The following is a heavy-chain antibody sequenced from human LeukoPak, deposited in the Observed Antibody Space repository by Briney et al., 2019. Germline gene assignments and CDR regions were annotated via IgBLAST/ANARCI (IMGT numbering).Heavy chain of an antibody. J-gene: IGHJ4*02. CDR1: GFTFSRYW. Sequence: GGSLRLSCAASGFTFSRYWMSWVRQAPGKGLEWVSYISSSGNTIYYADSVKGRFTISRDNAKNSLYLQMSSLRAEDTAVYYCAKTLYSGYDETFDYWGQGTLVTVSS. CDR2: ISSSGNTI. V-gene: IGHV3-48*03. CDR3: AKTLYSGYDETFDY. D-gene: IGHD5-12*01.